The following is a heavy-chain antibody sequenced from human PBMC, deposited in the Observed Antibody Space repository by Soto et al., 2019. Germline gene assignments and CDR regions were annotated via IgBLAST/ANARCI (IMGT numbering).Heavy chain of an antibody. J-gene: IGHJ4*02. CDR1: GFSVRTNY. D-gene: IGHD2-21*02. V-gene: IGHV3-53*01. Sequence: GGSLRLSCAAPGFSVRTNYMSWVRQAPGKGLEWVSVFESGGSIYYADSVKGRFIISRDYARNTVDLQLNSLRADDTAVYYCARAGVTPDFFDYWGQGTLVTVSS. CDR3: ARAGVTPDFFDY. CDR2: FESGGSI.